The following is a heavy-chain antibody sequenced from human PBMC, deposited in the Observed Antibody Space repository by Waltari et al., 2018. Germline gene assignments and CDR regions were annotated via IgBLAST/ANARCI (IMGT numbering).Heavy chain of an antibody. Sequence: EVQLLESGGGLVQPGGSLRLSCAASGFTFSSYAMSWVRQDPGKGLEWVSVIDSGGSTYYADSVKGRFTISRDNSKNTLYLQMNSLRAEDTAVYYCARIGSTKHYDSWGQGTLVTVSS. V-gene: IGHV3-23*03. J-gene: IGHJ5*02. D-gene: IGHD3-3*01. CDR1: GFTFSSYA. CDR3: ARIGSTKHYDS. CDR2: IDSGGST.